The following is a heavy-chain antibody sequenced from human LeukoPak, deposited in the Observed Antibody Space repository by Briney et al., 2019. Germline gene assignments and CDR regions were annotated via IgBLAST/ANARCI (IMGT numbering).Heavy chain of an antibody. Sequence: AGGSLRLSCAASGFTFSSYAMHWVRQAPGKGLEYVSAISSNGGSTYYANSVKGRFTISRDNSKNTLYLQMGSLRAEDMAVYNCARGQNYGGNSKSFDYWGQGTLVTVSS. CDR1: GFTFSSYA. D-gene: IGHD4-23*01. CDR2: ISSNGGST. J-gene: IGHJ4*02. V-gene: IGHV3-64*01. CDR3: ARGQNYGGNSKSFDY.